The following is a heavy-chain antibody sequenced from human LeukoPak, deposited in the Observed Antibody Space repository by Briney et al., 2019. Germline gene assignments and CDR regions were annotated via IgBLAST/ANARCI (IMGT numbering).Heavy chain of an antibody. Sequence: GASVKVSCKASGYTFTSYDINWVRQATGQGLEWMGGFDPEDGETIYAQKFQGRVTMTEDTSTDTAYMELSSLRSEDTAVYYCATWGTAMVDYWGQGTLVTVSS. V-gene: IGHV1-24*01. CDR3: ATWGTAMVDY. CDR1: GYTFTSYD. CDR2: FDPEDGET. J-gene: IGHJ4*02. D-gene: IGHD5-18*01.